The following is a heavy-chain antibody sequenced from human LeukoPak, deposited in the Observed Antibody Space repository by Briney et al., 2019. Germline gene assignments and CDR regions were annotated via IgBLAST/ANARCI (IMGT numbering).Heavy chain of an antibody. CDR3: ARVLTIAAHLDTYYYYYMDV. D-gene: IGHD6-6*01. CDR1: GYTFTSYG. J-gene: IGHJ6*03. Sequence: GASVKVSCKASGYTFTSYGISWVRQAPGQGLEWMGWISAYNGDTNYAQKFQGRVTMTRDTSISTAYMELSRLRSDDTAVYYCARVLTIAAHLDTYYYYYMDVWGKGTTVTVSS. CDR2: ISAYNGDT. V-gene: IGHV1-18*01.